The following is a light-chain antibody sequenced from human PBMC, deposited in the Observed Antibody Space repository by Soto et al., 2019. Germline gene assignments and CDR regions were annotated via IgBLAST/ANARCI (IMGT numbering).Light chain of an antibody. V-gene: IGLV2-11*01. CDR2: DVY. Sequence: QSALTQPRSLSGSPGESVTISCTGTSSDIGAYNYVFWYRQYPGKSPKLMIYDVYKRPSGVPDRFSGSKSANTASLTISGLQTEDEADYHCCSYAGSSSLVFGGGTKVTVL. J-gene: IGLJ3*02. CDR3: CSYAGSSSLV. CDR1: SSDIGAYNY.